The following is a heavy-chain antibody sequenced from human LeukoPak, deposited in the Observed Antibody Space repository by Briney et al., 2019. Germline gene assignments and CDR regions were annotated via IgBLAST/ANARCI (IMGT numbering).Heavy chain of an antibody. CDR1: GFPFTSYA. V-gene: IGHV3-23*01. CDR2: VSGSGGNT. CDR3: ARRSLEGFDY. J-gene: IGHJ4*02. D-gene: IGHD3-16*02. Sequence: GGSLRLSCAASGFPFTSYAMSWVRQAPGKGLEWVSAVSGSGGNTYYTDSVKGRFTISRDNAKKSLYLKMNSLRVEDTAVYYCARRSLEGFDYWGQGTLVTVSS.